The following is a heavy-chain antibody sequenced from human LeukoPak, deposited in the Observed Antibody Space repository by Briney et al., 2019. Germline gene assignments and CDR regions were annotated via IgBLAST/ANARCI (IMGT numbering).Heavy chain of an antibody. CDR2: INPNSGGT. D-gene: IGHD6-13*01. CDR1: GYTFTGYY. CDR3: ARDLRMAAAGSPHDAFDI. J-gene: IGHJ3*02. V-gene: IGHV1-2*06. Sequence: GASVKVSCKASGYTFTGYYMHWVRQAPGQGLEWMGRINPNSGGTNYAQKFQGRVTMTRDTSISTAYMELSRLRSDDTAVYYCARDLRMAAAGSPHDAFDIWGQGTIVTVSS.